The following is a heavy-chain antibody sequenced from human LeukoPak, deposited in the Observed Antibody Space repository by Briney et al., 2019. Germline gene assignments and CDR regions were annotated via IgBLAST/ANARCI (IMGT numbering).Heavy chain of an antibody. Sequence: GGSLRLSCAASGFTFSSYAMHWVRQAPGKGLEWVAVISYDGSNKSYAESVKGRFTISRDNSKNTLCLQMNSLRAEDTAVYYCASVFPPHTVTIGYFDYWGQGTLVTVSS. D-gene: IGHD4-17*01. CDR2: ISYDGSNK. CDR3: ASVFPPHTVTIGYFDY. V-gene: IGHV3-30*04. J-gene: IGHJ4*02. CDR1: GFTFSSYA.